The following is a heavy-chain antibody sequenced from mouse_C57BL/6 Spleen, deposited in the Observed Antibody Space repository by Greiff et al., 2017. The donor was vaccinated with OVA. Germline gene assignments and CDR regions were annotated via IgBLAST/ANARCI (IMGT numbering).Heavy chain of an antibody. Sequence: QVQLQQSGAELVRPGASVTLSCKASGYTFTDYEMHWVKQTPVHGLEWIGAIDPETGGTAYTQKFKGKAILTADKSSSTAYMELRSLTSENSAVYYCAGCYGDDPWFAYWGQGTLVTVSA. CDR1: GYTFTDYE. CDR3: AGCYGDDPWFAY. V-gene: IGHV1-15*01. J-gene: IGHJ3*01. D-gene: IGHD2-2*01. CDR2: IDPETGGT.